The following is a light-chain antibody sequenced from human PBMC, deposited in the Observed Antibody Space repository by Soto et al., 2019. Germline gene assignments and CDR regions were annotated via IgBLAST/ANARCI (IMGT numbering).Light chain of an antibody. CDR3: QQYNSYPT. CDR2: KAS. J-gene: IGKJ4*01. V-gene: IGKV1-5*03. CDR1: QSISSW. Sequence: DIQRTKCPSTLSATVGDRVTITCRASQSISSWLAWYQQKPGKAPKLLIYKASSLESGVPSRFSGSGSGTEFTLTISSLQPDDFAAYYCQQYNSYPTFGGGTKVEIK.